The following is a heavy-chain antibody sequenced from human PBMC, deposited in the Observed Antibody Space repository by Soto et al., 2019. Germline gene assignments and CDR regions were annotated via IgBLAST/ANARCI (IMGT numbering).Heavy chain of an antibody. J-gene: IGHJ6*02. CDR3: ARDLSELLGSRGAYYYYYGMDV. D-gene: IGHD2-21*01. V-gene: IGHV3-48*03. CDR1: GFTFSSYE. Sequence: HPGGSLRLSCAASGFTFSSYEMNWVRQAPGRGLEWVSYISSSGSTIYYADSVKSRFTISRDNAKNSLYLQMNSLRAEDTAVYYCARDLSELLGSRGAYYYYYGMDVWGQGTTVTVSS. CDR2: ISSSGSTI.